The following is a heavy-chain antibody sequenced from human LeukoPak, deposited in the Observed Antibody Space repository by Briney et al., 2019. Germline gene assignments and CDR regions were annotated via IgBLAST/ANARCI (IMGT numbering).Heavy chain of an antibody. Sequence: PGRSLRLSCAASGFTFSTYGMHWVRQAPGKGLEWVAVIWYDGSNKYYADSVRGRFTISRDNSKNTVYLQMNSLRPEDTAVFYCAKGYGSGSYIVDYWGQGNLVTVSS. V-gene: IGHV3-33*06. D-gene: IGHD3-10*01. CDR2: IWYDGSNK. CDR1: GFTFSTYG. CDR3: AKGYGSGSYIVDY. J-gene: IGHJ4*02.